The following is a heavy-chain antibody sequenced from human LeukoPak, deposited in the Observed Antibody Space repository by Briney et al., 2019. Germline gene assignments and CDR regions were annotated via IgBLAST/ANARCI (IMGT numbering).Heavy chain of an antibody. CDR1: GYSISSGYY. CDR3: ARETTRIAAAGALDY. D-gene: IGHD6-13*01. J-gene: IGHJ4*02. CDR2: IYHSGST. V-gene: IGHV4-38-2*02. Sequence: PSETLSLTCTVSGYSISSGYYWGWIRQPPGKGLEWIGSIYHSGSTYYNPSLKSRVTISVDTSKNQFSLKLSSVTAADTAVYYCARETTRIAAAGALDYWGQGTLVTVSS.